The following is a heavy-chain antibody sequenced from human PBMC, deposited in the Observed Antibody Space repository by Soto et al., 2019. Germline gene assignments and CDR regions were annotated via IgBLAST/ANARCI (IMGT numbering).Heavy chain of an antibody. CDR3: ARDRRNYGMDV. CDR1: GGSISSYY. J-gene: IGHJ6*02. Sequence: KTSETLSLTCTVSGGSISSYYWSWIRQPPGKGLEWIGYIYYSGSTNYNPSLKSRVTISVDTSKNQFSLKLSSVTAADTAVYYCARDRRNYGMDVWGQGTTVTSP. CDR2: IYYSGST. V-gene: IGHV4-59*01.